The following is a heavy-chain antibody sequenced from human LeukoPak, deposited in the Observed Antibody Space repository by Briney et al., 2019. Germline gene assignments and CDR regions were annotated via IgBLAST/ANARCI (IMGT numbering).Heavy chain of an antibody. D-gene: IGHD2-2*01. Sequence: PSETLSLTCTVSGDSISSYYWSWIRQPPGKGLDRIGYIYYSGGTNYNPSLKSRVTISVDTSKNQFSLKLSSVTAADTAVYYCASYCSSTSCHGSQHWGQGTLVTVSS. CDR2: IYYSGGT. J-gene: IGHJ1*01. CDR1: GDSISSYY. CDR3: ASYCSSTSCHGSQH. V-gene: IGHV4-59*01.